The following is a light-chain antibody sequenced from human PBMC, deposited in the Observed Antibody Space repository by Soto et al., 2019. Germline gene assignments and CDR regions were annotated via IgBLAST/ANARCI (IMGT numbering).Light chain of an antibody. J-gene: IGKJ4*01. V-gene: IGKV3-11*01. Sequence: IVLTQSPATLSLSPGERATLSCRASQSVDKYLAWFQQKPGQPPRLLIFDTSIRATGIPARFSGSGSGTDFTLTVSSLEPEDSAVYYCQQRSNWLAFGGGTKVEIK. CDR1: QSVDKY. CDR2: DTS. CDR3: QQRSNWLA.